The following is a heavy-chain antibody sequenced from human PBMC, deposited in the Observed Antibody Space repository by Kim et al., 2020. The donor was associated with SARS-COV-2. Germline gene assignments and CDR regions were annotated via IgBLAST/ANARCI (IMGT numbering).Heavy chain of an antibody. Sequence: GGSLRLSCAASGFTFSSYAMSWVRQAPGKGLEWVSTISGSGGNTYYADSVKGRFTISRDNSKNTLYLQMNSLRAEDTAVYYCAKDWSSIITFGGVIVTHYFDYWGQGTLVTVSS. CDR3: AKDWSSIITFGGVIVTHYFDY. CDR1: GFTFSSYA. CDR2: ISGSGGNT. J-gene: IGHJ4*02. D-gene: IGHD3-16*02. V-gene: IGHV3-23*01.